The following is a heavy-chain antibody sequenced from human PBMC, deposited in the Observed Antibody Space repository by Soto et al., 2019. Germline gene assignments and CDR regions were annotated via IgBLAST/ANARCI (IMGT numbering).Heavy chain of an antibody. CDR1: GFTFTSYA. Sequence: GGSLRLSCAASGFTFTSYAMSWVRLTPGKGLEWVSAISGSGSNTFYADSVRGRFTISRDNSKNTVFLQMNNLRAEDTAVYFCARDRATFDYWGQGTRVTVS. D-gene: IGHD1-26*01. CDR2: ISGSGSNT. CDR3: ARDRATFDY. J-gene: IGHJ4*02. V-gene: IGHV3-23*01.